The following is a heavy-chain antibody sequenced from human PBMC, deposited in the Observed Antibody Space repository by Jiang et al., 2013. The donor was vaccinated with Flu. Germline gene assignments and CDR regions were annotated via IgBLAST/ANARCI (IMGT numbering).Heavy chain of an antibody. V-gene: IGHV2-70*04. CDR2: IDWDDAK. CDR1: GFSLSTNRMS. CDR3: VRISSGWSFDY. J-gene: IGHJ4*02. Sequence: KPTQTLTLTCTFSGFSLSTNRMSVSWIRQPPGKALEWLARIDWDDAKFYSTSLQTRLTISKDTSNNQVVLTMSNLDPVDTATYYCVRISSGWSFDYWGQGTLVTSPQ. D-gene: IGHD6-19*01.